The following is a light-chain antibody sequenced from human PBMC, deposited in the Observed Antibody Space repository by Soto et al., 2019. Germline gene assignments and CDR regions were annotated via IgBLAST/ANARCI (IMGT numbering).Light chain of an antibody. CDR1: KLGAKY. Sequence: SYELTQPPSVSVSPGQTTTMTCSGAKLGAKYVCWYQQKPGPSPVLVIYDDNKRPSGIPERFSGSNSGNTATLTISGTQALDEADYFCQAWDNSVIFGGGTKVTVL. J-gene: IGLJ2*01. CDR2: DDN. V-gene: IGLV3-1*01. CDR3: QAWDNSVI.